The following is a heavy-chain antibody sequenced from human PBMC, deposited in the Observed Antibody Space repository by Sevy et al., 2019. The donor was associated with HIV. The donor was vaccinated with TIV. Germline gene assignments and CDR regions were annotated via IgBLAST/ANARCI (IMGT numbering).Heavy chain of an antibody. V-gene: IGHV3-30*02. Sequence: GGSLRLSCAASGFTFSSYGMHWVRQAPGKGLEWVAFIRYDGSNKYYADSVKGRFTISRDNSKNTLYLQMNSLRAEDTAVYSCATSRYCSGGSCYGADYYYGMDVWGQGTTVTVSS. J-gene: IGHJ6*02. CDR1: GFTFSSYG. CDR2: IRYDGSNK. D-gene: IGHD2-15*01. CDR3: ATSRYCSGGSCYGADYYYGMDV.